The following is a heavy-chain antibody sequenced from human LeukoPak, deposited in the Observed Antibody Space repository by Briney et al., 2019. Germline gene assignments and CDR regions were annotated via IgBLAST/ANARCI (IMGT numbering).Heavy chain of an antibody. CDR1: GYTFTGYY. V-gene: IGHV1-2*02. CDR2: INPNSGGT. D-gene: IGHD3-10*01. CDR3: ACEDSGSYYNVIDC. J-gene: IGHJ4*02. Sequence: ASVKVSCKASGYTFTGYYMHWVRQAPGQGLEWMGWINPNSGGTNYAQKFQGRVTMTRDTSISTAYMELSRLRSDDTAVYYCACEDSGSYYNVIDCWGQGTLVTVSS.